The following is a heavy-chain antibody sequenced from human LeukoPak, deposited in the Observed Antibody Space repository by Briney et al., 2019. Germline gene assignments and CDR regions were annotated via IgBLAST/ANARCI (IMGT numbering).Heavy chain of an antibody. CDR3: ATDLNYYFDY. CDR2: IYYSGST. V-gene: IGHV4-59*01. CDR1: GGSISSYY. Sequence: HSETLSLTCTVSGGSISSYYWSWIRQPPGKGLEWIGYIYYSGSTNYNPSLKSRVTISVDTSKNQFSLKLSSVTAADTAVYYCATDLNYYFDYWGQGTLVTVSS. J-gene: IGHJ4*02.